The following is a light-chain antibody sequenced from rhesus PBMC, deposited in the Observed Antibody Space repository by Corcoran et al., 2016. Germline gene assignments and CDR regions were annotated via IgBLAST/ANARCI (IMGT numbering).Light chain of an antibody. J-gene: IGKJ1*01. Sequence: DIQMTQSPSSLSASVGDRVTVTCRASQGINKELSWYQQKPGKAPTLLIYYASILQSVVPSRFSGSGSGTEYTLTSSSLQPEDFATYYCQQYDDLPWTFGQGTKVEIK. CDR1: QGINKE. CDR2: YAS. V-gene: IGKV1-19*01. CDR3: QQYDDLPWT.